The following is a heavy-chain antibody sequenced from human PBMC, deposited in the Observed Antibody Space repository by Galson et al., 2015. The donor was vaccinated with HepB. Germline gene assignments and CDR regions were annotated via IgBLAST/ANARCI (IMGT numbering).Heavy chain of an antibody. J-gene: IGHJ4*02. V-gene: IGHV3-30*03. CDR3: ARDPDDTEGYYMTFEY. D-gene: IGHD1-26*01. CDR2: ISHDGKHQ. CDR1: GFKFTDFA. Sequence: SLRLSCATSGFKFTDFAMHWVRQAPGKGLEWVAIISHDGKHQYYADSVRDRFTISRDVSKNTLYLRMNSLRTDDTAIYYCARDPDDTEGYYMTFEYWGQGSLVTVSS.